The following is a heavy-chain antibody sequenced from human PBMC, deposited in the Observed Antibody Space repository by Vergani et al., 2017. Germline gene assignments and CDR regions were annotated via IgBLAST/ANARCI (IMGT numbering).Heavy chain of an antibody. Sequence: QLQLHKSGPGLVKPSETLSLTCTLSGGSISSYYWSWIRQPPGKGLEWIGYIYYSGSTNYNPSLKSRVTISVDTSKNQFSLKLSSVTAADTAVYYCARDRDGWEPGAFDIWGQGTMVTVSS. D-gene: IGHD1-26*01. CDR2: IYYSGST. V-gene: IGHV4-59*01. J-gene: IGHJ3*02. CDR1: GGSISSYY. CDR3: ARDRDGWEPGAFDI.